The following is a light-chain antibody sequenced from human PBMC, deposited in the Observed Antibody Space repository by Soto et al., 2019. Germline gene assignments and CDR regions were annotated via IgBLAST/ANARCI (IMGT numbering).Light chain of an antibody. CDR2: KAS. Sequence: DIQMTQSPSTLSAFVGDRVTITCRASRSISSWLAWYQQKPGKAPKLLIYKASSLESGVPSRFSGSGSGTEFTLTITSLQPDDFATYYCQQYNGDSRTFGQGTRLEIK. CDR1: RSISSW. V-gene: IGKV1-5*03. CDR3: QQYNGDSRT. J-gene: IGKJ2*01.